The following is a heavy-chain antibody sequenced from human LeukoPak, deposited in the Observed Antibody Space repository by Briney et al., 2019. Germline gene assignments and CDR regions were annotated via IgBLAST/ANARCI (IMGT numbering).Heavy chain of an antibody. CDR2: MNPNSGNT. D-gene: IGHD3-3*01. Sequence: ASVKVSCKVSGYTFTSYDINRVRQATGQGLEWMGWMNPNSGNTGYAQKFQGRVTMTRNTSISTAYMELSSLRSEDTAVYYCARDTIFGGIWFDPWGQGTLVTVSS. CDR3: ARDTIFGGIWFDP. CDR1: GYTFTSYD. J-gene: IGHJ5*02. V-gene: IGHV1-8*01.